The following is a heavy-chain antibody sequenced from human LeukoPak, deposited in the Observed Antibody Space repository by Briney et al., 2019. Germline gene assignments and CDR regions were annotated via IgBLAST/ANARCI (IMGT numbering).Heavy chain of an antibody. CDR1: GYTFTSYG. V-gene: IGHV1-18*01. J-gene: IGHJ6*02. D-gene: IGHD6-13*01. CDR2: ISAHNGNT. Sequence: ASVKVSCKASGYTFTSYGISWVRQAPGQGLEWMGWISAHNGNTNYAQKLQGRVTMTTDTSTSTAYMELRSLRSDDSAVYYCARVLIFTAAGNLDYYYYGMDVWGQGTTVTVSS. CDR3: ARVLIFTAAGNLDYYYYGMDV.